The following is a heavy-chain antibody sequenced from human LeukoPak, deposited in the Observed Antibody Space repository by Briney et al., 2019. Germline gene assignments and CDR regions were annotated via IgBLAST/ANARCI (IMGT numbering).Heavy chain of an antibody. D-gene: IGHD6-6*01. CDR1: GFTFSSYG. J-gene: IGHJ4*02. V-gene: IGHV3-33*01. Sequence: PGGSLRLSCAASGFTFSSYGMHWVRQAPGKGLEWVAVIWYDGSNKYYADSVKGRFTISRDNSKNTLYLQMNSLRAEDTAVYYCARDSIAARTFDYWGQGTLVTVSS. CDR2: IWYDGSNK. CDR3: ARDSIAARTFDY.